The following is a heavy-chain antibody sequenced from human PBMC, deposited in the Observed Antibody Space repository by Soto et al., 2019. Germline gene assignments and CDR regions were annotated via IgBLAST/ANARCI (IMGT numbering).Heavy chain of an antibody. CDR2: IKENGSEK. V-gene: IGHV3-7*01. Sequence: EVQLVESGGGLVQPGGSLRLSCAASGFTFSSYWMSWVRQAPGKGLEWVASIKENGSEKDYVDSVKGRFTISRDNAKNSLYLQMNSLRAEDTAMYYCARSLGYASYWGQGTLVTCSS. CDR1: GFTFSSYW. D-gene: IGHD2-15*01. J-gene: IGHJ4*02. CDR3: ARSLGYASY.